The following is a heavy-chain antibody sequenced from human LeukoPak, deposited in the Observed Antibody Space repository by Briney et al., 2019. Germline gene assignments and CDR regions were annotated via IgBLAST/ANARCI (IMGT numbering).Heavy chain of an antibody. V-gene: IGHV3-48*03. CDR2: ISSRGSTI. Sequence: GGSLRLSCAASGFTFSSYEMNWVRQAPGKGLEWVSSISSRGSTIYYADSVKGRFTISRDNAKNSLYLQMNSLRAEDTAVYYCAKSFGPVIAAAGTGADWGQGILVTVSS. J-gene: IGHJ4*02. CDR1: GFTFSSYE. D-gene: IGHD6-13*01. CDR3: AKSFGPVIAAAGTGAD.